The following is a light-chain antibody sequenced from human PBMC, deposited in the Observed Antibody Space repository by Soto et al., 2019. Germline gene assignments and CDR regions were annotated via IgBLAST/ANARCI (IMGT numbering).Light chain of an antibody. CDR2: EVN. CDR1: SSDVGGYKL. Sequence: QSALTQPASVSGSPGQSITIPCTGTSSDVGGYKLVSWYQQHPGKAPKLMIFEVNKRPSGVSNRFSGSKSGNTASLTISGLKVEDEADYYCCSSGGSPTYVFGTGTKVTVL. CDR3: CSSGGSPTYV. J-gene: IGLJ1*01. V-gene: IGLV2-23*02.